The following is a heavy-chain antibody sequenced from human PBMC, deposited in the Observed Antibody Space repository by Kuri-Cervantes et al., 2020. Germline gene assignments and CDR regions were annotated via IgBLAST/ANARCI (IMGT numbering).Heavy chain of an antibody. CDR3: AKVYITVADTYYFDY. D-gene: IGHD6-19*01. V-gene: IGHV3-53*01. Sequence: GESLKISCAASGFTVSSNYMSWVRQAPGKGLEWVSVIYSGGSTYYADSVKGRFTISRDNSKNTLYLQMNSLRAEDTAVYYCAKVYITVADTYYFDYWGQGTLVTVSS. CDR2: IYSGGST. CDR1: GFTVSSNY. J-gene: IGHJ4*02.